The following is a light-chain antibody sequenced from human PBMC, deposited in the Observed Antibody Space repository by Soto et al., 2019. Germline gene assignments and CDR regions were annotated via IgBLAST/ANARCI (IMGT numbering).Light chain of an antibody. CDR1: QDLRNH. CDR3: QQYDSGPR. J-gene: IGKJ3*01. V-gene: IGKV1-33*01. Sequence: DIQMTQSPSSLSASVGDRVTITCQASQDLRNHLNLYQQKPGKAPNIQIYDAAKLEIGVPSRFSGSGSATDFSLTINSLQPEDIGTYYFQQYDSGPRFGPGTKVDLK. CDR2: DAA.